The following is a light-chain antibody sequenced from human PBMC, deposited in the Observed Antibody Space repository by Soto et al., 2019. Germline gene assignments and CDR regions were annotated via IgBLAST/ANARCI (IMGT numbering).Light chain of an antibody. V-gene: IGKV1-39*01. CDR3: QHRMNWPLT. CDR2: GAS. Sequence: IQMTQSQSSLSASVGDRVTITCRASQSISSYLNWYQQKPGKAPKLLIYGASSRATGIPDRFSGSGSGTDFTLTISSLEPEDFAVYYCQHRMNWPLTFGQGTRLEIK. J-gene: IGKJ5*01. CDR1: QSISSY.